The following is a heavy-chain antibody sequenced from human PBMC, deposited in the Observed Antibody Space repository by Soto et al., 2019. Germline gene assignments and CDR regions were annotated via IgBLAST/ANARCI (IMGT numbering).Heavy chain of an antibody. CDR2: IYYSGST. Sequence: QVQLQESGPGLVKPSQTLSLTCTVSGGSISSGGYYWSWIRQHPGKGLGWIGYIYYSGSTYYNPSLKSRVTISVDTSKNQFSLKLSSVTAADTAVYYCARADQRFSGNEYYFDYWGQGTLVTVSS. J-gene: IGHJ4*02. CDR1: GGSISSGGYY. V-gene: IGHV4-31*03. CDR3: ARADQRFSGNEYYFDY. D-gene: IGHD3-3*01.